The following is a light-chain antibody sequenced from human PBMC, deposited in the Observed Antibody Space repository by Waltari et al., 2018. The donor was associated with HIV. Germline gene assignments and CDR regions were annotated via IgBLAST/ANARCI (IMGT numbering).Light chain of an antibody. J-gene: IGLJ2*01. CDR2: GVS. Sequence: QSALTQPASLSGSPGQSITITCSGRGSDIGLYDLVSWYRQAPGKAPRLLIYGVSNRPSEISRRFSGSKARTTASLTISALQAEDEGDYYCSAYTMSGSLVFGGGTKLTVL. CDR3: SAYTMSGSLV. V-gene: IGLV2-14*01. CDR1: GSDIGLYDL.